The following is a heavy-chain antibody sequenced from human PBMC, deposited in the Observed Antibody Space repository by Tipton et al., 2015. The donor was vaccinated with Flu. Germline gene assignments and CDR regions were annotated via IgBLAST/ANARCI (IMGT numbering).Heavy chain of an antibody. D-gene: IGHD5-24*01. V-gene: IGHV4-4*02. CDR3: ARGDGYNFDY. J-gene: IGHJ4*02. CDR1: GASVTDTNW. Sequence: TLSLTCALSGASVTDTNWWAWFRQPPGKGLEWIGNIYHSGSTFYNPSLKSRVTISVDTSKNQSSLKLSSVTAADTAVYYCARGDGYNFDYWGQGTLVTVSS. CDR2: IYHSGST.